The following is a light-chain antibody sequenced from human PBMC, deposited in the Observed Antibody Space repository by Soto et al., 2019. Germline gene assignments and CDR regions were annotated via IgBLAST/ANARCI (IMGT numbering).Light chain of an antibody. CDR3: CSYAGSSTWV. V-gene: IGLV2-23*01. J-gene: IGLJ3*02. Sequence: QSALTQPASVSGSPGQSITISCTXXSXDVGSYNLVSWYQQHPGKAPKLMIYEGSKRPSGVSNRFSGSKSGNTASLTISGLQAEDEADYYCCSYAGSSTWVFGGGTKLTVL. CDR1: SXDVGSYNL. CDR2: EGS.